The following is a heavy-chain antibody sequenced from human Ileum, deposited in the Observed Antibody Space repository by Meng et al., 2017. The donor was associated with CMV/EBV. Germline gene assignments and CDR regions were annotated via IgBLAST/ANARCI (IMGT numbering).Heavy chain of an antibody. J-gene: IGHJ5*02. CDR1: GGSISSYY. Sequence: SETLSLTCTVSGGSISSYYWSWIRQPPGKGLEWIGYIYYSGSTNYNPSLKSRVTISVDTSKNQFSLKLSSVTAADTAVYCCAGLFNDYKSWFDPWGQGTLVTVSS. CDR2: IYYSGST. CDR3: AGLFNDYKSWFDP. V-gene: IGHV4-59*01. D-gene: IGHD4-11*01.